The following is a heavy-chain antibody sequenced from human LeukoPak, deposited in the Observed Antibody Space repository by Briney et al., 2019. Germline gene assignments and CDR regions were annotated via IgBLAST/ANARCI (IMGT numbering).Heavy chain of an antibody. CDR3: ARDFSGPSAFDT. CDR2: ISSSSSTI. D-gene: IGHD2/OR15-2a*01. CDR1: GFTFSSYS. V-gene: IGHV3-48*01. J-gene: IGHJ3*02. Sequence: GGSLRLSCVASGFTFSSYSMNWVRQAPGKGLEWVSYISSSSSTIYYADSVKGRFTISRDNAKNSLYLQMNSLRAEDTAVYYCARDFSGPSAFDTWGQGTMVTVSS.